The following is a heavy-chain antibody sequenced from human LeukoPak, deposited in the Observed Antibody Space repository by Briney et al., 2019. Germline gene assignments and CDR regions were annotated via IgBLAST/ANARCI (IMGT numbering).Heavy chain of an antibody. D-gene: IGHD3-10*01. CDR3: ARDVGSNYYGSEYGMDV. V-gene: IGHV3-30-3*01. CDR1: GFTFSSYA. J-gene: IGHJ6*02. Sequence: GGSLRLSCAASGFTFSSYAMHWVRQAPGKGLEWVAVISYDGSNKYYADSVKGRFTISRDNSKNTLYLQMNSLRAEDTAVYYCARDVGSNYYGSEYGMDVWGQGTTVTVSS. CDR2: ISYDGSNK.